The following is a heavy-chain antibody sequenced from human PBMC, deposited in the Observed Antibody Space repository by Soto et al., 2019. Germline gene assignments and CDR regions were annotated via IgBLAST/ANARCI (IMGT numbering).Heavy chain of an antibody. CDR1: GYIFSDYA. CDR3: ARKPYSHYPGMDV. CDR2: IIPYNDNT. Sequence: ASVKVSCKASGYIFSDYAINWVRLAPGQGLEWMGWIIPYNDNTKYAENFQGRVTLTTDTSTNTVYMEVRSLTSDDTGVYFCARKPYSHYPGMDVWGQGTSVTVSS. V-gene: IGHV1-18*01. D-gene: IGHD2-21*01. J-gene: IGHJ6*02.